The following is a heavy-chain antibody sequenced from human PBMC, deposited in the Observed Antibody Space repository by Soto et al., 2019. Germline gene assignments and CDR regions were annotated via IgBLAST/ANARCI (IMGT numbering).Heavy chain of an antibody. CDR2: IIPIFGTA. V-gene: IGHV1-69*13. CDR1: GGTFSSYA. CDR3: ARGSGSVNWNPQTWYYYYGMDV. D-gene: IGHD1-20*01. J-gene: IGHJ6*02. Sequence: ASVKVSCKASGGTFSSYAISWVRQAPGRGLEWMGGIIPIFGTANYAQKFQGRVTITADESTSTAYMELSSLRSEDTAVYYCARGSGSVNWNPQTWYYYYGMDVWGQGTTVTVSS.